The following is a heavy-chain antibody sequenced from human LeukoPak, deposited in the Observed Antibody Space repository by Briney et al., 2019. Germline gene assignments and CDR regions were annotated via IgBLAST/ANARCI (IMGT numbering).Heavy chain of an antibody. CDR1: GFTFSSYS. J-gene: IGHJ4*02. D-gene: IGHD3-10*01. CDR3: AKELVLLWFGESQ. Sequence: PGGSLRLSCAASGFTFSSYSMNWVRQAPGKGLEWVSAISGSGGSTYYADSVKGRFTISRDNSKNTLYLQMNSLRAEDTAVYYCAKELVLLWFGESQWGQGTLVTVSS. V-gene: IGHV3-23*01. CDR2: ISGSGGST.